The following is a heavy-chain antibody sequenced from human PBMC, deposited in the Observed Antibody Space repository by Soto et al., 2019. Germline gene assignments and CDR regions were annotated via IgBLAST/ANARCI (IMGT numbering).Heavy chain of an antibody. Sequence: ASVKVSCKASGYTFSGYSITWVRQAPGQGLEWMGRISGYNGNTNYARTLRDRLTLTTDTSTSTAYMELRSLTSDDTTVYYCARDVFCGGAPACPDMDVWGQGTTVTVSS. CDR2: ISGYNGNT. CDR1: GYTFSGYS. V-gene: IGHV1-18*04. CDR3: ARDVFCGGAPACPDMDV. J-gene: IGHJ6*02. D-gene: IGHD2-21*01.